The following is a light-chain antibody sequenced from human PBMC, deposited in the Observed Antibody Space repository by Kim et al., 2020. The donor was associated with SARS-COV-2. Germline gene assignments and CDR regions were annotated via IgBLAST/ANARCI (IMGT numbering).Light chain of an antibody. J-gene: IGLJ2*01. CDR3: SSYAGRNNLI. Sequence: LTQPPSASGSPGQSVTLSCTGTSSDIGAYKYVSWYQQHPGKVPKLLIYEVDERPSGVPDRFSGSKSGNTASLTVSGLQADDEADYYCSSYAGRNNLIFGGGTQLTVL. V-gene: IGLV2-8*01. CDR1: SSDIGAYKY. CDR2: EVD.